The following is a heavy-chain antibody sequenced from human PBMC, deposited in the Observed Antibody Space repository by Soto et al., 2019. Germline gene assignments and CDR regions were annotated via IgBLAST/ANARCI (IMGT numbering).Heavy chain of an antibody. CDR3: ARDPGIARGGANAFDI. CDR2: IKQDGSEK. D-gene: IGHD6-13*01. CDR1: GFTFSSYW. Sequence: GGSLRLSCAASGFTFSSYWMSWVRQAPGKGLEWVANIKQDGSEKYYVDSVKGRFTISRDNAKNSLYLQMNSLRAEDTAVYYCARDPGIARGGANAFDIWGQGTMVTVSS. J-gene: IGHJ3*02. V-gene: IGHV3-7*01.